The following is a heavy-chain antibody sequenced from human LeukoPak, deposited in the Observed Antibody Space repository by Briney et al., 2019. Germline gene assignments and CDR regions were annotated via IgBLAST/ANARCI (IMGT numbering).Heavy chain of an antibody. CDR2: ISSSSTTI. J-gene: IGHJ4*02. CDR1: GFTFSDSR. CDR3: ARNLNTADDY. Sequence: GGSLRLSCTASGFTFSDSRMNWVRQAPGKGLEWLSYISSSSTTIYYADSVKGRFTISRDDAKNSLYLQMNSLRAEDTAVYYCARNLNTADDYWGQGILVTVSS. D-gene: IGHD5-18*01. V-gene: IGHV3-48*01.